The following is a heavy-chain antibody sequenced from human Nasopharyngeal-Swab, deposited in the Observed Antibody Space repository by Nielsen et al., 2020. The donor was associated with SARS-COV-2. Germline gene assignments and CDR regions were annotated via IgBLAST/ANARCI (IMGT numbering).Heavy chain of an antibody. V-gene: IGHV3-7*01. CDR3: ARMNYYFYYGMDV. Sequence: GGSLRLSCAASGFTFSRFWMTWVRQAPGKGLEWVAYLKRDGSEEYYVDSVKGRFTISRDNAKNSLYLQMSSLRAEDTAVYYCARMNYYFYYGMDVWGQGTTVTVSS. CDR1: GFTFSRFW. CDR2: LKRDGSEE. J-gene: IGHJ6*02.